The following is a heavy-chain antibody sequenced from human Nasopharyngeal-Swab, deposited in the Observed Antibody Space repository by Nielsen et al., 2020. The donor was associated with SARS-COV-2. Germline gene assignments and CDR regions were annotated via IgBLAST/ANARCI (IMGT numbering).Heavy chain of an antibody. CDR3: AGPGELPDYSLDY. D-gene: IGHD4-11*01. V-gene: IGHV3-30-3*01. Sequence: GESLKISCAASGFTFSSYAMHWVRQAPGKGLEWVAVISYDGSNKYYADSVKGRFTISRDNSKNTLYLQMNSLRAEDTAVYYCAGPGELPDYSLDYWGQGTLVTVSS. CDR1: GFTFSSYA. CDR2: ISYDGSNK. J-gene: IGHJ4*02.